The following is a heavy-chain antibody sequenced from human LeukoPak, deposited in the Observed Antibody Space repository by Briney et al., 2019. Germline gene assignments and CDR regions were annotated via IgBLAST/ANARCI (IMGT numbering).Heavy chain of an antibody. Sequence: SGGSLRLSCTTSGFTFGDYAVSWVRQAPGKGLEWVGFIRSKVHRGTTEYAASVKGRFTISRDDSKSIGYLQMNSLTTEDTAVYYCTRDRDSDLWTTNYRIDYWGQGTLVTVSS. CDR2: IRSKVHRGTT. V-gene: IGHV3-49*04. CDR3: TRDRDSDLWTTNYRIDY. J-gene: IGHJ4*02. CDR1: GFTFGDYA. D-gene: IGHD3/OR15-3a*01.